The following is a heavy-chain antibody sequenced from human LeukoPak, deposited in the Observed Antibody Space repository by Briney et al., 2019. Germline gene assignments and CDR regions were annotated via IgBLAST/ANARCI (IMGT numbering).Heavy chain of an antibody. Sequence: SETLSLTCAVYGGSFTGYYWTWIRQPPGKGLEWIGEINHSGRTNYNPSLKTRATISVDTANNHLSLNLSSVTAADTAAYYCARVTVYVDFHLYYDIDVWDKGTTVTVSS. CDR3: ARVTVYVDFHLYYDIDV. CDR1: GGSFTGYY. V-gene: IGHV4-34*01. CDR2: INHSGRT. D-gene: IGHD3-3*01. J-gene: IGHJ6*03.